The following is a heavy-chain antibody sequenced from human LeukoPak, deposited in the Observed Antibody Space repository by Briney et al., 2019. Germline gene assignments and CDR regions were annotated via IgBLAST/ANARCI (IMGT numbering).Heavy chain of an antibody. Sequence: SVRVSCKASGGTFSSYAISWVRQAPGQGLEWMGGIIPIFGTANYAQKFQGRVTITADESTSTAYMELSSLRSDDTAVYYCARAMSIAARLQTIFDYWGQGTLVTVSS. J-gene: IGHJ4*02. D-gene: IGHD6-6*01. V-gene: IGHV1-69*13. CDR1: GGTFSSYA. CDR3: ARAMSIAARLQTIFDY. CDR2: IIPIFGTA.